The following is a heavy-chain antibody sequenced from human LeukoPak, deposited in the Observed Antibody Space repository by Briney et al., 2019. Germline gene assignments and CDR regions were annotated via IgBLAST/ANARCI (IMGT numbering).Heavy chain of an antibody. J-gene: IGHJ5*02. Sequence: SETLSLTCTVSGGSISSSSYYWGWIRQPPGKGPEWIGTIYYSGSTYYNPSLKSRVTISVDTSKNQLSLKLSSVTAADTAVYYCARESDRYCISTSCPNWYDPWGQGTLVTVSS. CDR1: GGSISSSSYY. CDR2: IYYSGST. CDR3: ARESDRYCISTSCPNWYDP. D-gene: IGHD2-2*01. V-gene: IGHV4-39*07.